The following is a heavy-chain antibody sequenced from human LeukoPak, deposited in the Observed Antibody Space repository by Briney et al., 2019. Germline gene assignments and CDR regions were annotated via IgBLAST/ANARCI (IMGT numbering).Heavy chain of an antibody. D-gene: IGHD4-23*01. CDR1: GFTFSSYA. J-gene: IGHJ4*02. CDR3: AKDQYGGNPQYYFDY. V-gene: IGHV3-23*01. Sequence: PGGSLRLSCAASGFTFSSYAMSWVRQAPGKGLEWVSAISGSGGNTYYADSVKGRFTISRDNSKNTLYLQMNGLRAEDTAVYYCAKDQYGGNPQYYFDYWGQGTLVTVSS. CDR2: ISGSGGNT.